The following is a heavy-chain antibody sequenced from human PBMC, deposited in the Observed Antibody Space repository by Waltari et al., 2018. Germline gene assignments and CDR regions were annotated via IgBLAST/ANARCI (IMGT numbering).Heavy chain of an antibody. Sequence: QVQLVQSGAEVKKPGASVKVSCKASGYTFTGYYMPWVRQAPGQGLEWMGRINPNSGGTNYAQKFQGRVTMTRDTSISTAYMELSRLRSDDTAVYYCARAMYSSGWYDENWGQGTLVTVSS. D-gene: IGHD6-19*01. V-gene: IGHV1-2*06. CDR1: GYTFTGYY. J-gene: IGHJ4*02. CDR3: ARAMYSSGWYDEN. CDR2: INPNSGGT.